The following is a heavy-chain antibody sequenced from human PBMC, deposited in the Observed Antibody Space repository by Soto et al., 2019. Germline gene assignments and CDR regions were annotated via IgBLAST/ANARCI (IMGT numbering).Heavy chain of an antibody. D-gene: IGHD1-26*01. J-gene: IGHJ4*02. CDR2: ITPMFGTA. CDR3: AKDHQLVGATGGSFDY. V-gene: IGHV1-69*13. CDR1: GGTFSRNA. Sequence: SVKVSCKASGGTFSRNAISWVRQAPGQGLEWMGGITPMFGTANYAQRFQGRVTITADESTSTAYMQLSSLRSDDTAVYYCAKDHQLVGATGGSFDYWGQGTLVTVSS.